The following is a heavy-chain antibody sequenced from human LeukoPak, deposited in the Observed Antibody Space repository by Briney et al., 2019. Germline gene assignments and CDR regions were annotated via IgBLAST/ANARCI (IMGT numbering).Heavy chain of an antibody. CDR1: GFTFRNYW. CDR3: ARDNRAGKDAFDI. D-gene: IGHD6-19*01. CDR2: IDQDGSEE. Sequence: PGGSLRLSCAASGFTFRNYWMSWVRQAPGKGLEWVASIDQDGSEEYYVDSAKGRFTISRDNAKNSLNLQMNSLRAEDTAVYYCARDNRAGKDAFDIWGQGTMVTVSS. V-gene: IGHV3-7*04. J-gene: IGHJ3*02.